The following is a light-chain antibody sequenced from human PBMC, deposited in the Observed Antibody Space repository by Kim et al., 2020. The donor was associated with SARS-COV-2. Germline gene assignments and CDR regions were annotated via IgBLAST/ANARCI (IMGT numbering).Light chain of an antibody. CDR3: HQSSGFPLT. CDR1: RSIGSR. Sequence: VTPKEKVTITCRASRSIGSRLHWYQQKPDQSPKLLVKFASQSLSGVPSRFSGSGSGTDFTLTINSLEAEDAATYYCHQSSGFPLTFGGGTKVEIK. J-gene: IGKJ4*01. V-gene: IGKV6-21*01. CDR2: FAS.